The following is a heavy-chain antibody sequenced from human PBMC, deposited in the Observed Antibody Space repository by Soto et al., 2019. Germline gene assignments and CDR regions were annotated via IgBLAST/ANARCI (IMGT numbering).Heavy chain of an antibody. V-gene: IGHV1-18*01. CDR1: GYRFTSYG. CDR2: INAYNGNT. J-gene: IGHJ6*02. D-gene: IGHD3-16*01. CDR3: AMVDVYVTPSPQDV. Sequence: QVQLVQSGAEVKNPGASVKVSCKASGYRFTSYGIGWVRQAPGQGLEWMGWINAYNGNTNYAQNLQGRVTLTTDTSTSTAYMELGSLRSNDTAVYYCAMVDVYVTPSPQDVWGQGTTVTVSS.